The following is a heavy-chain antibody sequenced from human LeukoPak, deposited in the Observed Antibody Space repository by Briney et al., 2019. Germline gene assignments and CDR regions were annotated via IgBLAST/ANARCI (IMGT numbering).Heavy chain of an antibody. V-gene: IGHV4-59*01. D-gene: IGHD5-18*01. CDR3: ARGNTAHNFDY. CDR2: IYYSGST. CDR1: GVSIGTYY. Sequence: SETLSLTCTVSGVSIGTYYWSWIRQPPGKGLEWIGYIYYSGSTNYNPSLKSRVTISVDTSKNQFSLKLSSVTAADTAVYYCARGNTAHNFDYWGQGTLVTVSS. J-gene: IGHJ4*02.